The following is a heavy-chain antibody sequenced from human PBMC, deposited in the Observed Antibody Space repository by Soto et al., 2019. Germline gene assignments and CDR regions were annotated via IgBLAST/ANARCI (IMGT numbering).Heavy chain of an antibody. CDR2: FSGSGGNI. J-gene: IGHJ6*02. CDR1: GFTFSTHA. Sequence: GGSLRLSCVASGFTFSTHAMSWVRQAPGKGLEWVSTFSGSGGNIYYAESVKGRLTISRDDSKNTLYLQMNSLRVEDTAVYYCAKDPPWTVGPLAMDVWGQGTTVTVSS. V-gene: IGHV3-23*01. D-gene: IGHD2-2*01. CDR3: AKDPPWTVGPLAMDV.